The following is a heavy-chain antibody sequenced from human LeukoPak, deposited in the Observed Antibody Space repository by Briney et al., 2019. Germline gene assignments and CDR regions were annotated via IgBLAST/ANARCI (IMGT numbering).Heavy chain of an antibody. CDR3: ARGEYYDFWSGYLGY. V-gene: IGHV4-30-4*01. CDR1: GGSISSGDYY. D-gene: IGHD3-3*01. Sequence: SQTLSLTCTVSGGSISSGDYYWSWIRQPPGKGLEWIGYIYYSGSTYYNPSLKSRVTISVDTSKNQFSLKLSSVTAADTAVYYCARGEYYDFWSGYLGYWGQGTLVTVSS. J-gene: IGHJ4*02. CDR2: IYYSGST.